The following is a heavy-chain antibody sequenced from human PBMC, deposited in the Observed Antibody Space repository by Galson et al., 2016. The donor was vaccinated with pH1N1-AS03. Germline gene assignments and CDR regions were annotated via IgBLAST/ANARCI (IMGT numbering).Heavy chain of an antibody. CDR1: GFTFSSYG. D-gene: IGHD3-22*01. J-gene: IGHJ4*02. CDR3: ARGQGYNSGYFDTDY. Sequence: SLRLSCAASGFTFSSYGMHWVRQTPGKGLEWVAVIWYDGSNKYYADSVKGRFTISSDNSKNTLYLQRSSLRAEDTAVYYCARGQGYNSGYFDTDYWGRGTLVTVSS. V-gene: IGHV3-33*01. CDR2: IWYDGSNK.